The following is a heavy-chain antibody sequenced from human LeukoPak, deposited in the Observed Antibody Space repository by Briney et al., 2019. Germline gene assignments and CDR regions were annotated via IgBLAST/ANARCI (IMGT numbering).Heavy chain of an antibody. CDR1: GYTFTGYY. CDR2: INPNSGGT. V-gene: IGHV1-2*02. CDR3: ARTVRYREAYYYYYYMDV. Sequence: ASVKVSCKASGYTFTGYYMHWVRQAPGQGLEWMGWINPNSGGTNYAQKFQGRVTMTRDTPISTAYMELSRLGSDDTAVYYCARTVRYREAYYYYYYMDVWGKGTTVTVSS. D-gene: IGHD5-18*01. J-gene: IGHJ6*03.